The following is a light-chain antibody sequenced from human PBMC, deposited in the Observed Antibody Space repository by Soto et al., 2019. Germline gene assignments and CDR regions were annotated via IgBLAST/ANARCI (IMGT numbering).Light chain of an antibody. V-gene: IGKV3-15*01. Sequence: EIVMTQSPATLSVSPGERATLSCMASQSVSSNLAWYQQKPGQAPRLLIYGASTRATGIPARFSGSGSGTEFTLTISSLEPEDFAVYYCQQRSNWPPFFGQGTRLEI. J-gene: IGKJ5*01. CDR2: GAS. CDR3: QQRSNWPPF. CDR1: QSVSSN.